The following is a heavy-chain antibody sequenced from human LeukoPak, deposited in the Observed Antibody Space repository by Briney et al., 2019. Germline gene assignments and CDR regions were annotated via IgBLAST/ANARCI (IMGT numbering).Heavy chain of an antibody. CDR1: GGFISSYY. V-gene: IGHV4-59*01. Sequence: KPSETLSLTCTVSGGFISSYYWSWIRQPPGKGLEWSGYIYYSGTTNYNPSLKSRVTISIDTSRKQSSLNLSSVTAADTAVYYCARDSGYRYGYGVDPWGQGTLVTVSS. CDR2: IYYSGTT. D-gene: IGHD5-18*01. CDR3: ARDSGYRYGYGVDP. J-gene: IGHJ5*02.